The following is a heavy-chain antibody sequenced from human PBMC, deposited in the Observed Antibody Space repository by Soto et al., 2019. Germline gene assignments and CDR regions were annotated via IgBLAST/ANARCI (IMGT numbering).Heavy chain of an antibody. J-gene: IGHJ4*02. V-gene: IGHV5-51*01. CDR1: GYSFTSYW. CDR3: ARPSSSWYGYFDY. Sequence: GESLKISCKGSGYSFTSYWIGWVRQIPGKGLEWMGIIYPGDSDTRYSPSFQGQVTISADKSISTAYLQWSSLKASDTAMYYCARPSSSWYGYFDYWGQGTLVTVSS. D-gene: IGHD6-13*01. CDR2: IYPGDSDT.